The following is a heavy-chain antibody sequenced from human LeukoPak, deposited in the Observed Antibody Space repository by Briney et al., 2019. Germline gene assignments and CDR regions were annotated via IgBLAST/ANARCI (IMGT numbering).Heavy chain of an antibody. CDR1: GFTFNNYA. J-gene: IGHJ4*02. Sequence: GGSLRLSCEASGFTFNNYAMSWVRQAPGKGLEWVSAMSGVGGTTYYAASVRGRFTISRDNSKNILSLQMSSLRAEDTGIYYCAKGSQWLLRGGAYFDSWGQGTPVSVSS. CDR2: MSGVGGTT. V-gene: IGHV3-23*01. CDR3: AKGSQWLLRGGAYFDS. D-gene: IGHD2-15*01.